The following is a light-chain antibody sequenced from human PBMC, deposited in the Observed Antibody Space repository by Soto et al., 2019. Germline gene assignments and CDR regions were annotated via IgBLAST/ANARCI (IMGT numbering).Light chain of an antibody. CDR1: QGISNY. V-gene: IGKV1-27*01. Sequence: DVQMTQSPSSLSASVGDRVTITCRASQGISNYLAWYQQKPGKVPKLLIYAASTLQSGVPSRFSGSGSGTEFTLTISSLQPEDVATYYGQKYNSAPFTFGPGTKVHIK. CDR2: AAS. CDR3: QKYNSAPFT. J-gene: IGKJ3*01.